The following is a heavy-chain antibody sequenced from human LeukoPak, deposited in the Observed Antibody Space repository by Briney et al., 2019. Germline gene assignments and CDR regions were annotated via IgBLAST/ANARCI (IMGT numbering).Heavy chain of an antibody. CDR2: ISHSGST. D-gene: IGHD2-2*01. V-gene: IGHV4-34*01. Sequence: SETLSLTCTVSGGPFSGYYWSWIRQSPGKGLELIGEISHSGSTNYNPSLKSRVTMSVDTSKNQFSLKLNSVTAADTAVYYCARARCSSSSCYSNFDYWGQGTLVTVSS. J-gene: IGHJ4*02. CDR3: ARARCSSSSCYSNFDY. CDR1: GGPFSGYY.